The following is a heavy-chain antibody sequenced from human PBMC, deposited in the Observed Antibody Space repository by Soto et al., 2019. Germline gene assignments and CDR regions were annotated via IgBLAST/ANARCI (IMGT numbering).Heavy chain of an antibody. CDR2: ISPASSYT. CDR3: VRWVTGMMGEYDFAS. D-gene: IGHD3-16*01. CDR1: GYIFVSQA. J-gene: IGHJ4*02. V-gene: IGHV1-18*01. Sequence: QIQLVQSGPEMKKPGASVKISCKASGYIFVSQAISWVRQAPGQGLEWVAWISPASSYTHSAQKFQDRVTVTADTSTMTAYLDLKSLRSDDTAEYYCVRWVTGMMGEYDFASWGQGTLVTVST.